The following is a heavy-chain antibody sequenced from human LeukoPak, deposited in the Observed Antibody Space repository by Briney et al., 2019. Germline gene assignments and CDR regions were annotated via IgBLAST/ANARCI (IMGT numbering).Heavy chain of an antibody. Sequence: ASVKVSCKASGYTFTGYYMHWVRQAPGQGLEWMGWINPNSGGTKYAKTFQGRVTITKDTSIRTAYMELSRLRSDDTAVYYCASGITIFGVVSLSWFDPWGQGTLVTVSS. V-gene: IGHV1-2*02. D-gene: IGHD3-3*01. CDR2: INPNSGGT. CDR1: GYTFTGYY. J-gene: IGHJ5*02. CDR3: ASGITIFGVVSLSWFDP.